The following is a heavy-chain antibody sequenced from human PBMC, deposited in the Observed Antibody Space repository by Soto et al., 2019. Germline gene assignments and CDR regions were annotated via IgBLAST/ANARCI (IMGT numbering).Heavy chain of an antibody. J-gene: IGHJ6*03. CDR1: GFIFDDYA. CDR3: AKGVALGYCTSTSCHNYYMDV. D-gene: IGHD2-2*02. Sequence: HPGGSLRLSCSASGFIFDDYAMHWVRQAPGKGLEWVSGISWNSGSISYANPVKGRFTISRDNAKNSLYLQMNSLRADDTALYYCAKGVALGYCTSTSCHNYYMDVWGKGTTVTVSS. V-gene: IGHV3-9*01. CDR2: ISWNSGSI.